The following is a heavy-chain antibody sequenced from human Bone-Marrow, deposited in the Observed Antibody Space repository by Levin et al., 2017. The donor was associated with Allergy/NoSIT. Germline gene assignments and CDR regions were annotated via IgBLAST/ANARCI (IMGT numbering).Heavy chain of an antibody. D-gene: IGHD2-21*01. CDR2: IYSTGST. Sequence: PSETLSLTCTVSGRSVNSGDYFWTWVRQSPGKGLEWIGHIYSTGSTSYNPSLKSRLTISLHSSKNQFSLNLRSVTAADTAVYYCARHSYGYYFDFWGQGTLVTVAS. CDR3: ARHSYGYYFDF. J-gene: IGHJ4*02. CDR1: GRSVNSGDYF. V-gene: IGHV4-30-4*01.